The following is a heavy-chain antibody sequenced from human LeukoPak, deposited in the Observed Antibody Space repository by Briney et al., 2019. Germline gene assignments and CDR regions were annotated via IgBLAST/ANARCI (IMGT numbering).Heavy chain of an antibody. CDR3: ARDNGDPYYFDY. CDR2: IIPILGIA. J-gene: IGHJ4*02. Sequence: ASVKVSCKASGGTFGSYAISWVRQTPGQGLEWMGRIIPILGIANYAQKFQGRVTITADKSTSTAYMELSSLRSEDTAVYYCARDNGDPYYFDYWGQGTLVTVSS. CDR1: GGTFGSYA. V-gene: IGHV1-69*04. D-gene: IGHD4-17*01.